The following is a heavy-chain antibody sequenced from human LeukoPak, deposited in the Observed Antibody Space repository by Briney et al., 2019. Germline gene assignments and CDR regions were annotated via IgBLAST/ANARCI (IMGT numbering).Heavy chain of an antibody. CDR1: GFTFSDYY. CDR2: ISSSASHT. CDR3: ARDPHCSGGSCHSGWFDP. J-gene: IGHJ5*02. Sequence: PGGSLRLSCAASGFTFSDYYMSWIRQAPGKGLEWISYISSSASHTKYADSVKGRFTISRDNAKNSLHLQMNSLRAEDTAVYYCARDPHCSGGSCHSGWFDPWGQGTLVTVSS. D-gene: IGHD2-15*01. V-gene: IGHV3-11*06.